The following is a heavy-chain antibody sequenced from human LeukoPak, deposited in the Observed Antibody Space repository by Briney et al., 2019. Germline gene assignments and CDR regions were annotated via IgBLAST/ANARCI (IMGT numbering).Heavy chain of an antibody. Sequence: PGGSLRLSCAASGFTFDDYAMHWVRQAPGKGLEWVSLISWDGGSTYYADSVKGRFTISRDNSKNSLYLQMNSLRAEDAALYYCAKGGVLSGYSSGWYSGFYYMDVWGKGTTVTVSS. CDR1: GFTFDDYA. CDR3: AKGGVLSGYSSGWYSGFYYMDV. D-gene: IGHD6-19*01. J-gene: IGHJ6*03. V-gene: IGHV3-43D*03. CDR2: ISWDGGST.